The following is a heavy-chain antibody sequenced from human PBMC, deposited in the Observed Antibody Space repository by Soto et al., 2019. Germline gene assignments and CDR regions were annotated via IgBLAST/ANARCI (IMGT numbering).Heavy chain of an antibody. J-gene: IGHJ4*02. CDR3: ARALGYTSGHLPIDY. CDR2: TNHRGST. CDR1: VGSFSGYY. V-gene: IGHV4-34*01. D-gene: IGHD1-1*01. Sequence: QVQLQQWGAGLLKPSETLSLTCAVYVGSFSGYYWSWIRQPPGKGLEWIGETNHRGSTNYNPSLKGRVTISVDTSKNQFSLNLSSVTAADTAVYYCARALGYTSGHLPIDYWGQGTLVTVSS.